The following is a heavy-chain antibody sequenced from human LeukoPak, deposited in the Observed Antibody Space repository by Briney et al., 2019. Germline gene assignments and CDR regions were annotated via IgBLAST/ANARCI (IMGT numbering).Heavy chain of an antibody. CDR1: GFTFSNYW. CDR3: ARDCGSDCSQAFDI. D-gene: IGHD2-21*02. V-gene: IGHV3-7*05. CDR2: IKQDGTQK. Sequence: SGGSLRLSCAASGFTFSNYWMSWVRQAPGKGLEWVADIKQDGTQKYYVDSVEGRFTISRDNAKNSLYLQINSLRVEDTAVYYCARDCGSDCSQAFDIWGQGTMVTVSS. J-gene: IGHJ3*02.